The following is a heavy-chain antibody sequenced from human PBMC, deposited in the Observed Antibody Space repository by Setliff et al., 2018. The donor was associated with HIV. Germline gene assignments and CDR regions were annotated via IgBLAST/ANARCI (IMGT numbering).Heavy chain of an antibody. Sequence: ETLSLTCTISGGSFGVYRWSWIRQSAGRGLEWIGRIDSSGTTDYKPSLKGRVAISVDTSRNQFSLRVTSVTAADTAVYFCARDRHSSGLGSYGPWGPGILVTVS. CDR3: ARDRHSSGLGSYGP. D-gene: IGHD3-10*01. V-gene: IGHV4-4*07. J-gene: IGHJ5*02. CDR2: IDSSGTT. CDR1: GGSFGVYR.